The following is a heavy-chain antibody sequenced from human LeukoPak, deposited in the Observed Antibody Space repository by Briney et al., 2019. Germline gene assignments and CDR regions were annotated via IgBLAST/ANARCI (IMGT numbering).Heavy chain of an antibody. V-gene: IGHV3-23*01. CDR2: ISGSGGRP. D-gene: IGHD3-16*01. Sequence: GGSLRLSCAASGFTFSSYAMSWVRQAPGKGLEWVSAISGSGGRPYYADSVKGRFTISRDNSKTTLYLQMNSLRAEDTAVYYCAKSVWGTSPYYFDDWGQGTLVTVSS. J-gene: IGHJ4*02. CDR3: AKSVWGTSPYYFDD. CDR1: GFTFSSYA.